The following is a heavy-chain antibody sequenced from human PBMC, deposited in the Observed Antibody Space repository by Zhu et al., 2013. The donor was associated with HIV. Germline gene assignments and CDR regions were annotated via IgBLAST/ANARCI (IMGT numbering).Heavy chain of an antibody. Sequence: QVQLQESGPGLVKPSETLSLTCTVSGGSISNYYWSWIRQPPGKGLEWIGYIYYSGSTKYNPSLKSRVTISLDTPKNQFSLKLSSVTAADTAVYYCVRGVGLRLFQYSFDSVGPGNPGLRLL. CDR1: GGSISNYY. CDR3: VRGVGLRLFQYSFDS. CDR2: IYYSGST. V-gene: IGHV4-59*12. D-gene: IGHD2-21*01. J-gene: IGHJ4*02.